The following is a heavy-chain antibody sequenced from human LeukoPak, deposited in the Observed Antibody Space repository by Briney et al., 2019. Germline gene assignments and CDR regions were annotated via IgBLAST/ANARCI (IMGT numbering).Heavy chain of an antibody. Sequence: ASVKVSCKASGYTFTSYYMHWVRQAPGQGLEWMGIINPSGGSTSYAQKFQGRVTMTRDTSTSTVYMELSSLRSEDTAVNYCARGGGYCSGGSCYPLNWFDPWGQGTLVTVSS. CDR1: GYTFTSYY. CDR2: INPSGGST. V-gene: IGHV1-46*01. CDR3: ARGGGYCSGGSCYPLNWFDP. D-gene: IGHD2-15*01. J-gene: IGHJ5*02.